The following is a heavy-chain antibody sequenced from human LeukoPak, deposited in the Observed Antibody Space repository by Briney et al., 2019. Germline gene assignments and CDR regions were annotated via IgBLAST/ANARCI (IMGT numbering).Heavy chain of an antibody. V-gene: IGHV3-11*03. CDR1: GFTFSDYY. Sequence: GGSLRLSCAASGFTFSDYYLSWVRQAPGKGLEWVSFISPSSSYTNYADSVKGRFTISRDNAKNSLYLQMSRLRAEDTAVYYCARLWGGSSGYYYWGQGTLVTVSS. CDR2: ISPSSSYT. J-gene: IGHJ4*02. CDR3: ARLWGGSSGYYY. D-gene: IGHD3-22*01.